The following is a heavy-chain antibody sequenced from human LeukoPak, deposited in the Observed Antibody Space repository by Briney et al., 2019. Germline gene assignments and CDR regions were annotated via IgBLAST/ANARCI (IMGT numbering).Heavy chain of an antibody. D-gene: IGHD3-22*01. J-gene: IGHJ4*02. Sequence: GGSLRLSCAASGFMFSSFRMNWVRQAPGKGLEWVSSITTGGSSMYYADAVKGRFTISRDNAKNSLYLQMNSLRAEDTAVYYCVRTAYYYDSSGYSHFDYWGQGTLVTVSS. V-gene: IGHV3-21*01. CDR1: GFMFSSFR. CDR2: ITTGGSSM. CDR3: VRTAYYYDSSGYSHFDY.